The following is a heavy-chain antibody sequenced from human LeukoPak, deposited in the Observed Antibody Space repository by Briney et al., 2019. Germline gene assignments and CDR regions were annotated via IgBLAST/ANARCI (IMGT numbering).Heavy chain of an antibody. J-gene: IGHJ4*02. CDR1: GFTFSSYA. Sequence: GGSLRLSCAASGFTFSSYAMSWVRQAPGRGLEWVSAISGSGGSTYYADSVKGRFTISRDNSKSTLYLQMNSLRAEDTAVYYCAKVPGVVVITYFDYWGQGTLVTVSS. V-gene: IGHV3-23*01. CDR3: AKVPGVVVITYFDY. CDR2: ISGSGGST. D-gene: IGHD3-22*01.